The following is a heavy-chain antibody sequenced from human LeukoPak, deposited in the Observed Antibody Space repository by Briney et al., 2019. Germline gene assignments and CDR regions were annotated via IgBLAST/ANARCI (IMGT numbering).Heavy chain of an antibody. CDR1: GYTFTGYY. CDR2: INPNSCGT. V-gene: IGHV1-2*05. CDR3: AGGTGYISPTTGHHWFDP. D-gene: IGHD6-19*01. Sequence: SVKVSCKASGYTFTGYYMHWVRQAPGKGLEWMERINPNSCGTNHAQKLQGRVTKTSDTSQRPAYMDVSRRRCYGTGLYYCAGGTGYISPTTGHHWFDPWGQGTLVTVSS. J-gene: IGHJ5*02.